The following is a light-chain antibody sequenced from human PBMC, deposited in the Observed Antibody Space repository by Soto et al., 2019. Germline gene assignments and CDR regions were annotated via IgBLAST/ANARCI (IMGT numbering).Light chain of an antibody. Sequence: QSALIQPASVSGSPGQSITISCTGTSSDVGAYDYVSWYQQHPGEVPKLMIFDVSDRPSGVSNRFSGSKSGNTASLTISGLQAEDEADYYCSSFTTSTSYVFGTGTKLTVL. V-gene: IGLV2-14*03. CDR1: SSDVGAYDY. CDR3: SSFTTSTSYV. J-gene: IGLJ1*01. CDR2: DVS.